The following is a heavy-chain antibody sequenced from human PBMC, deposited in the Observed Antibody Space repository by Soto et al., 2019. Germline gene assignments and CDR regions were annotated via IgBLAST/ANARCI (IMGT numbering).Heavy chain of an antibody. CDR3: ARGITMIVVVKD. D-gene: IGHD3-22*01. CDR2: IYYSGST. V-gene: IGHV4-31*03. CDR1: GGSISSGGYY. Sequence: SETLSLTCTVSGGSISSGGYYWSWIRQHPGKGLEWIGYIYYSGSTYYNPSLKSRVTISVDTSKNQFSLKLSSVTAADTAVYYCARGITMIVVVKDWGQGTLVTVS. J-gene: IGHJ4*02.